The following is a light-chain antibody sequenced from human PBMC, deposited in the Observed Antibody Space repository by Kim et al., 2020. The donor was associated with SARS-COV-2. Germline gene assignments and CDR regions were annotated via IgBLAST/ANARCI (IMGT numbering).Light chain of an antibody. Sequence: DIQMTQSPSSVSASVGDRVTITCRASQGISSYLAWYQQKPVKAPKRLIDAASSWQSGVPTRFSGSGSGIDFTLTISSLQPEDFATYYCQQAHSFPLTFGGGTKVDIK. V-gene: IGKV1-12*01. CDR1: QGISSY. J-gene: IGKJ4*02. CDR3: QQAHSFPLT. CDR2: AAS.